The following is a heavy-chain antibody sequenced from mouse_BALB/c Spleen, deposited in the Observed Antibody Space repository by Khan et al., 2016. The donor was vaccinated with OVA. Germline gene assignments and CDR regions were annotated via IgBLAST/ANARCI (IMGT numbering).Heavy chain of an antibody. J-gene: IGHJ3*01. V-gene: IGHV14-3*02. D-gene: IGHD4-1*01. CDR1: GFNIKDTY. CDR2: IDPANGNT. CDR3: ARDYWDVFAY. Sequence: VQLKESGAELVKPGASVKLSCTASGFNIKDTYMHWVKQMPEQGLEWIGRIDPANGNTKYDPKFQGKATITADTSSNTAYLQLSSLTSEDTAVYYCARDYWDVFAYWGQGTLVTVSA.